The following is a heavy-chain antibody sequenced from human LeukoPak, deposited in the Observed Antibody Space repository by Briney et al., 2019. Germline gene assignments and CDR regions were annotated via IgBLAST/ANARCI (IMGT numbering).Heavy chain of an antibody. D-gene: IGHD3-9*01. CDR1: GFTFSSYG. V-gene: IGHV3-30*04. CDR3: ARDGRGYFDWLSHRPLTAEYFQH. J-gene: IGHJ1*01. Sequence: GGSLRLSCAASGFTFSSYGIHWVRQAPGKGLEWVAVISYDGSNKYYADSVKGRFTISRDNSKNTLYLQMNSLRAEDTAVYYCARDGRGYFDWLSHRPLTAEYFQHWGQGTLVTVSS. CDR2: ISYDGSNK.